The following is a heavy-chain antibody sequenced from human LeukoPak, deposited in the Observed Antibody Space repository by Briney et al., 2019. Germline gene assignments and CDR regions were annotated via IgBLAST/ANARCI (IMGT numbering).Heavy chain of an antibody. D-gene: IGHD3-10*01. CDR2: IYTSGST. Sequence: SETLSLTCTVSGGSISSYYWSWIRQPAGKGLEWIGRIYTSGSTNYNPSLKSRVTMSVDTSKNQFSLKLSSVTAADTAVYYCARATPPYGSGSPSLYYSGMDVWGQGTTVTVSS. CDR3: ARATPPYGSGSPSLYYSGMDV. V-gene: IGHV4-4*07. CDR1: GGSISSYY. J-gene: IGHJ6*02.